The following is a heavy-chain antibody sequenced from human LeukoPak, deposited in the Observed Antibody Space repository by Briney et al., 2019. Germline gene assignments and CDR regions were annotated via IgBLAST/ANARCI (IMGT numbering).Heavy chain of an antibody. CDR2: IIPIFGTA. J-gene: IGHJ4*02. V-gene: IGHV1-69*06. D-gene: IGHD6-19*01. Sequence: ASVKVSCKASGGTSSSYAISWVRQAPGQGLEWMGGIIPIFGTANYAQKFQGRVTITADKSTSTAYMELSSLRSEDTAVYYCAKGFDGSGLYLFDYWGQGTLVSVSS. CDR1: GGTSSSYA. CDR3: AKGFDGSGLYLFDY.